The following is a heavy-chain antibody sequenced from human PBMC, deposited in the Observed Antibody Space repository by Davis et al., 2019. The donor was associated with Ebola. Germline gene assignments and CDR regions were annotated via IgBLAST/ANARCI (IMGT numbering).Heavy chain of an antibody. CDR3: ARDQYIDTAMVTGQPDY. J-gene: IGHJ4*02. CDR1: GITFSSYS. V-gene: IGHV3-48*04. CDR2: ISSSSSTI. Sequence: GESLKISCAASGITFSSYSMNWVRQAPGKGLEWLSYISSSSSTIYYADSVKGRFTISRDNAKNSLYLQMNSLRAEDTAVYYCARDQYIDTAMVTGQPDYWGQGTLVTVSS. D-gene: IGHD5-18*01.